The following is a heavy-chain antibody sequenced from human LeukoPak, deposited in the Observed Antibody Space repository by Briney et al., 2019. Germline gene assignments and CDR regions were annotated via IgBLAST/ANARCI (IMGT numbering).Heavy chain of an antibody. D-gene: IGHD2-21*02. J-gene: IGHJ4*02. CDR2: INPNSGGT. V-gene: IGHV1-2*02. CDR3: ARDRCGGDCYSAFDY. Sequence: ASVKVSCKTSGYTFTGYYMHWVRQAPGQGLEWMGWINPNSGGTNYAQKFQGRVTMTRDTSISTAYMELSRLRSDDTAVYYCARDRCGGDCYSAFDYWGQGTLVTVSS. CDR1: GYTFTGYY.